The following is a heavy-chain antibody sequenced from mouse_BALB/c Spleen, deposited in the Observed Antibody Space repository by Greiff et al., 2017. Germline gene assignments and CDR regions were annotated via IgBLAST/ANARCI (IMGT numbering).Heavy chain of an antibody. J-gene: IGHJ3*01. CDR3: ARMGYDGLAY. CDR1: VSDVFPIAF. CDR2: ILPSIGIT. V-gene: IGHV15-2*02. Sequence: VQLPQSGSELSSPGSSVKLSCKAFVSDVFPIAFMCWVRQKPGHGFEWIGDILPSIGITIYGEKFEDKATLDADTVSNTAYLELNSLTSEDSAIYYCARMGYDGLAYWGQGTVVTVSA. D-gene: IGHD2-14*01.